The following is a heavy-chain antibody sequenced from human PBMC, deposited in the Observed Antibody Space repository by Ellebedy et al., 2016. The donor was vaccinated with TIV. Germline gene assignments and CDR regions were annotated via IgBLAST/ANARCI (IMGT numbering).Heavy chain of an antibody. V-gene: IGHV3-64D*06. J-gene: IGHJ4*02. CDR1: GFTFSSYA. CDR2: ISSNGGST. D-gene: IGHD3-16*01. Sequence: GESLKISXSASGFTFSSYAMHWVRQAPGKGLEYVSAISSNGGSTYYADSVKGRFTISRDNSKNTLYLQMSSLRAEDTAVYYCVKGYYDYVWGSSYLDYWGQGTLVTVSS. CDR3: VKGYYDYVWGSSYLDY.